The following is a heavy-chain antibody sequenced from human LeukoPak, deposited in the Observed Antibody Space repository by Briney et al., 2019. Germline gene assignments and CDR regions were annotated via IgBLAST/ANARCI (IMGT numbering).Heavy chain of an antibody. J-gene: IGHJ5*02. CDR3: ARTNCSGGSCFRYVGWFDP. CDR2: IYYSGST. CDR1: GGSISSYY. D-gene: IGHD2-15*01. V-gene: IGHV4-59*08. Sequence: SETLSLTCTVSGGSISSYYWSWIRQPPGKGLEWIGYIYYSGSTNYNPSLKSRVTISVDTSKNQFSLKLSSVTAADTAVYYCARTNCSGGSCFRYVGWFDPWGQGTLATVSS.